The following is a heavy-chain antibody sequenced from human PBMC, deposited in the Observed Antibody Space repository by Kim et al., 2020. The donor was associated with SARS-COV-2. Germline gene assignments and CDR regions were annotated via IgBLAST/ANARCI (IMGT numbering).Heavy chain of an antibody. J-gene: IGHJ4*02. D-gene: IGHD1-26*01. Sequence: SETLSLTCAVYGGSFSGYYWSWIRQPPGKGLEWIGEINHSGSTNYNPSLKSRVTISVDTSKNQFSLKLSSVTAADTAVYYCASCAVGSRRLAFDYWGQGTLVTVSS. CDR3: ASCAVGSRRLAFDY. CDR1: GGSFSGYY. CDR2: INHSGST. V-gene: IGHV4-34*01.